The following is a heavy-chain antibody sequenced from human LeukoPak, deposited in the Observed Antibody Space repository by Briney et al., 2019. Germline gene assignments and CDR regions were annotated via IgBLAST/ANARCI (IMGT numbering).Heavy chain of an antibody. V-gene: IGHV3-66*02. J-gene: IGHJ3*02. CDR3: AREAEQLAGAFDI. CDR2: IYSGGST. CDR1: GFTVSSNY. Sequence: GGSLRLSCAASGFTVSSNYMSWVRQAPGKGLEWVSVIYSGGSTYYADSVKGRFTISRDNSKNTLYLQMNSLRAEDTAVYYCAREAEQLAGAFDIGGQGTMVTVSS. D-gene: IGHD6-6*01.